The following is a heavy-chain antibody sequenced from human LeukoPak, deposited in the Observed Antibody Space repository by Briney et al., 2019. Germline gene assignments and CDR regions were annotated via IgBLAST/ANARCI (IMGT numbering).Heavy chain of an antibody. J-gene: IGHJ5*02. CDR1: GYTFTGYY. D-gene: IGHD3-22*01. CDR2: INPNSGGT. V-gene: IGHV1-2*02. CDR3: AGGITMIGGWFDP. Sequence: ASVKVSCKASGYTFTGYYMHWVRQAPGQGLEWMGWINPNSGGTNYAQKLQGRVTMTTDTSTSTAYMELRSLRSDDTAVYYCAGGITMIGGWFDPWGQGTLVTVSS.